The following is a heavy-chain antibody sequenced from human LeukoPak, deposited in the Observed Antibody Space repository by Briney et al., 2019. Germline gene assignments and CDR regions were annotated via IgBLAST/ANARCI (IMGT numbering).Heavy chain of an antibody. CDR3: AKDSISWLSFDY. V-gene: IGHV3-23*01. Sequence: RGSLRRSCAASGFTSSSYAMSGVRRAPGKGLEWVSAICGSGGSTYYAASVKGRFTISRDNSKNTLYLQMTRLTAENTAVYYCAKDSISWLSFDYWGQGTLVTVSS. CDR2: ICGSGGST. J-gene: IGHJ4*02. D-gene: IGHD6-13*01. CDR1: GFTSSSYA.